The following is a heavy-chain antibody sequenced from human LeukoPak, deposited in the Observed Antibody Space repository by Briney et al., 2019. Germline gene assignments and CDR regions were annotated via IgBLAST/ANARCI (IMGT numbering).Heavy chain of an antibody. J-gene: IGHJ4*02. D-gene: IGHD3-22*01. V-gene: IGHV1-46*01. CDR3: ARAPANKYDSRLSEDY. CDR2: INPGDGTT. Sequence: GASVKVSCKASGYTSTGYYIHWVRQAPGQGLEWMGIINPGDGTTSYAQKFQGRVTMTRDTSTSTVYMELRSLRSEDTAVYYCARAPANKYDSRLSEDYWGQGTLVTVSS. CDR1: GYTSTGYY.